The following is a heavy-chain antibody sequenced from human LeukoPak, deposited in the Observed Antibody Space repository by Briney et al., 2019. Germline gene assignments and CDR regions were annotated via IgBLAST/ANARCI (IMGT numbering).Heavy chain of an antibody. CDR2: INHSGST. J-gene: IGHJ4*02. Sequence: SETLSLTCAVYGGSFSGYYWSWIRQPPGKGLEWIGEINHSGSTNYNPSLKSRVTISVDTSKNQFSLKLSSVTAADTAVYYCARVVLRFSEWLPRGTHFDYWGQGTLVTVSS. D-gene: IGHD3-3*01. CDR1: GGSFSGYY. V-gene: IGHV4-34*01. CDR3: ARVVLRFSEWLPRGTHFDY.